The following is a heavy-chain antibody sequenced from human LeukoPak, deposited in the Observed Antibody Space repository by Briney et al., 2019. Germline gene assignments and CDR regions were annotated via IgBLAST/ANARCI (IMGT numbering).Heavy chain of an antibody. V-gene: IGHV3-21*01. CDR2: ISSSSSYI. CDR3: ARGLMYYDSSGFGDY. Sequence: GGSLRLSCAASGFTFSSYSMNWVRQAPGKGLEWVSSISSSSSYIYYADSVKGRFTISRDNAKNSLYLQMNSLRAEDTAVYYCARGLMYYDSSGFGDYWGQGTLVTVSS. CDR1: GFTFSSYS. J-gene: IGHJ4*02. D-gene: IGHD3-22*01.